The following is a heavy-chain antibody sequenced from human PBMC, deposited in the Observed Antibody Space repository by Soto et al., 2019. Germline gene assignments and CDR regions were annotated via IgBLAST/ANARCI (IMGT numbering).Heavy chain of an antibody. Sequence: EVQLVESGGGLLQPGGSLRLSCAASGFTISDHYMDWVRQAPGKGLEWVGRTRNKAKSYTTDYAASVKGRFTISRDDSKNSLYLQMNSLKSEDTAVYYCARYDYGDVDYWGQGTLVTFSS. V-gene: IGHV3-72*01. CDR3: ARYDYGDVDY. J-gene: IGHJ4*02. CDR2: TRNKAKSYTT. D-gene: IGHD4-17*01. CDR1: GFTISDHY.